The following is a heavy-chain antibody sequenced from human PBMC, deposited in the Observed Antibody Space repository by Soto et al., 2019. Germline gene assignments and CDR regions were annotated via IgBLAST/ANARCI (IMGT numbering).Heavy chain of an antibody. CDR1: GGSISSYY. V-gene: IGHV4-59*08. CDR2: IYYSGST. J-gene: IGHJ4*02. CDR3: ARHVRYSSGWYYFDY. Sequence: SETLSLTCTASGGSISSYYWSWIRQPPGKGLEWIGYIYYSGSTNYNPSLKSRVTISVDTSKNQFSLKLSSVTAADTAVYYCARHVRYSSGWYYFDYWGQGTLVTVSS. D-gene: IGHD6-19*01.